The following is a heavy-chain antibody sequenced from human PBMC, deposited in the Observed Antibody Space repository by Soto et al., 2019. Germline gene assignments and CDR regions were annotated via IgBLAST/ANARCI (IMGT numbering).Heavy chain of an antibody. V-gene: IGHV3-53*01. CDR2: IYSGGTT. CDR3: ARVRTSATIFGVVIYYGMDV. Sequence: HPGGSLRLSCAASGFTVSSNYMSWVRQAPGKGLEWVSVIYSGGTTYYADSVKGRFTISRDNSKNTLYLQMNSLRAEDTAVYYCARVRTSATIFGVVIYYGMDVWGQGTTVTVSS. CDR1: GFTVSSNY. D-gene: IGHD3-3*01. J-gene: IGHJ6*02.